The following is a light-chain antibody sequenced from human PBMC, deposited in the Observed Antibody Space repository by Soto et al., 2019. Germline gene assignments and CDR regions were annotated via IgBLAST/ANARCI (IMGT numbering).Light chain of an antibody. J-gene: IGKJ4*01. CDR1: QSVITY. V-gene: IGKV3-11*01. CDR2: DTT. CDR3: QQRRDWPLT. Sequence: EIVLTQSPDTLSLSPGERATRSCRASQSVITYLAWYQHKPGQAPKLLIYDTTNRASGIPARFSGSGSGTDFTLTIISLEPEDFAVYYCQQRRDWPLTFGGGT.